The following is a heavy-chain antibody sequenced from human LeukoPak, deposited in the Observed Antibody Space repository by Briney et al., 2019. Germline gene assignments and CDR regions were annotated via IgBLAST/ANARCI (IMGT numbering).Heavy chain of an antibody. CDR3: ARYDGSGSYYY. CDR2: ISYSGST. J-gene: IGHJ4*02. CDR1: GGSISSSRYY. Sequence: SETLSLTCSVSGGSISSSRYYWGWIRQPPGKGLEWIGSISYSGSTYYNPSLKSRVTISVDTSKNQFSLKLSSVTAADTAVYYCARYDGSGSYYYWGQGTLVTVSS. D-gene: IGHD3-10*01. V-gene: IGHV4-39*07.